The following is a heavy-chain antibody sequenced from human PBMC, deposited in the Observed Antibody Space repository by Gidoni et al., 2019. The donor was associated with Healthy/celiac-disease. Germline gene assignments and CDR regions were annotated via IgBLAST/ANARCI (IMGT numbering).Heavy chain of an antibody. CDR1: GFSLSNARMG. CDR3: ARRLVVYANDAFDI. V-gene: IGHV2-26*01. Sequence: VTLKESGPVLVKPTETLTLTCTVSGFSLSNARMGVSWIRQPPGKAREWLAHIFSNDEKSSSTSLKSRLTISKDTSKSQVVLTMTNMDPVDTATYYCARRLVVYANDAFDIWGQGTMVTVSS. J-gene: IGHJ3*02. D-gene: IGHD2-8*02. CDR2: IFSNDEK.